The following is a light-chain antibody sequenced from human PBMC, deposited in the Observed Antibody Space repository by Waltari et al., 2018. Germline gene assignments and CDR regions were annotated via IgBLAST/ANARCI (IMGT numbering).Light chain of an antibody. J-gene: IGKJ1*01. Sequence: EIVLTQSQGPLSLSPGERATLSCRASQSVSRFLAWYQQKPGQAPRLLIYAASSRATGIPDRFSGSGSGTDFSLTISRLEPEDFAMYYCQHYVSLPATFGQGTKVEIK. V-gene: IGKV3-20*01. CDR2: AAS. CDR3: QHYVSLPAT. CDR1: QSVSRF.